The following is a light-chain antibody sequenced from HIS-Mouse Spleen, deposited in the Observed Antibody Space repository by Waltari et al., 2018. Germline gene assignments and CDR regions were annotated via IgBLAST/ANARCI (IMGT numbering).Light chain of an antibody. CDR2: KDS. V-gene: IGLV3-25*03. J-gene: IGLJ2*01. CDR1: ALPKQY. CDR3: QSADSSGTYV. Sequence: SYELTQPPSVSVSPGQTARLTCSGDALPKQYPYWYQQKQGQAPVLVIYKDSERPSGIPERFSGSSSGTTVTLTISGVQAEDEADYYCQSADSSGTYVFGGGTKLTVL.